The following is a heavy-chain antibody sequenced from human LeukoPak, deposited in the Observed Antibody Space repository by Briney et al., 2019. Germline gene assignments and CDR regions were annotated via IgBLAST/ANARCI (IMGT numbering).Heavy chain of an antibody. Sequence: PGGSLRLSCAASGFTFSSCSMNWVRQAPGKGLEWVSYISSSSSTIYYADSVKGRFTISRDNARNSLYLQMDSLRAEDAAVYYCARPDYDYWTGSLGGHYMDVWGKGTTVTVSS. V-gene: IGHV3-48*04. D-gene: IGHD3-3*01. CDR2: ISSSSSTI. CDR1: GFTFSSCS. CDR3: ARPDYDYWTGSLGGHYMDV. J-gene: IGHJ6*03.